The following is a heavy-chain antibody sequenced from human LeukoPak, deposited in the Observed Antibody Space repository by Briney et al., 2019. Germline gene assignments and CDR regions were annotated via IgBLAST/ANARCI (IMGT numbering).Heavy chain of an antibody. CDR2: IIPIFGTA. V-gene: IGHV1-69*13. J-gene: IGHJ4*02. CDR1: GGTFSSYA. D-gene: IGHD4-23*01. CDR3: ARAGFGGNSVSFDY. Sequence: GASVKVSCKASGGTFSSYAISWVRQAPGQGLEWMGGIIPIFGTANYAQKFQGRVTITADESTSTAYMELSSLRSVDTAVYYCARAGFGGNSVSFDYWGQGTLFTVSS.